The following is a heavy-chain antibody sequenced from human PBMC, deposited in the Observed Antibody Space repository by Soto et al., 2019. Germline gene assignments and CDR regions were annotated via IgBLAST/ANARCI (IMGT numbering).Heavy chain of an antibody. Sequence: PSETLSLTCTVSAGSISTYYWSWIRQPPGGTLEWIGYIYASGATTYNPSLESRVTMSVDMPNNEFSLELTSLTAADTAVYYCARSHSFDGSIYHYYFDFWGQGTLVTVCS. D-gene: IGHD3-10*01. CDR2: IYASGAT. J-gene: IGHJ4*02. CDR3: ARSHSFDGSIYHYYFDF. CDR1: AGSISTYY. V-gene: IGHV4-59*01.